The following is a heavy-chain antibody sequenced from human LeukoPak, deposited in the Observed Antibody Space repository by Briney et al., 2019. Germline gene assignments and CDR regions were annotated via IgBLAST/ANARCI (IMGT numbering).Heavy chain of an antibody. V-gene: IGHV3-23*01. Sequence: GGSLRLSCAASGFTFDNYAMNWVRQAPGKGLECVSGISGSGGTTAYADSVKGRFTISRDNSKNTLYLQMNSLRAEDTAIYYCAKDYRDFWSGYYGYFDFWGHGTRVTAFS. CDR1: GFTFDNYA. D-gene: IGHD3-3*01. CDR3: AKDYRDFWSGYYGYFDF. J-gene: IGHJ4*01. CDR2: ISGSGGTT.